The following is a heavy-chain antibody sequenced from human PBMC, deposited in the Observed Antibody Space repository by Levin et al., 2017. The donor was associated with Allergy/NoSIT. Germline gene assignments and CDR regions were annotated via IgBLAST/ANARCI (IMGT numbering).Heavy chain of an antibody. CDR2: ISAYNGNT. D-gene: IGHD4-17*01. CDR1: GYTFTSYG. V-gene: IGHV1-18*01. Sequence: GESLKISCKASGYTFTSYGISWVRQAPGQGLEWMGWISAYNGNTNYAQKLQGRVTMTTDTSTSTAYMELRSPRSDDTAVYYCARVGHYGDYFDYWGQGTLVTVSS. CDR3: ARVGHYGDYFDY. J-gene: IGHJ4*02.